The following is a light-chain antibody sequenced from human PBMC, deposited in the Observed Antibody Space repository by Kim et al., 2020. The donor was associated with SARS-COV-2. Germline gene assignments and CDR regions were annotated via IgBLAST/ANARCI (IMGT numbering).Light chain of an antibody. J-gene: IGKJ4*01. CDR2: DIS. CDR3: QQRSNWPPLT. CDR1: QTVSSF. V-gene: IGKV3-11*01. Sequence: EIVLTQSPATLSLSPGERATLSCRASQTVSSFLAWYQQKPGQAPRLLIYDISNRATGIPARFSGSGSGTDFTLTINSLEPEDFAVYYCQQRSNWPPLTFGGGTKVDIK.